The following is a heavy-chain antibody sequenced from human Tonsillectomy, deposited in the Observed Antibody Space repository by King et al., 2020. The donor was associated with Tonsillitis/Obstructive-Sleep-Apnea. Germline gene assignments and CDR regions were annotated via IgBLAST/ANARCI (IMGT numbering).Heavy chain of an antibody. Sequence: QLVQSGAEVKKPGASVKVSCKASGYTFTRNYVHWVRQAPGQGLEWMGINNPSDGITTYAQKFQGRVTMTSDTSPSTVHMELSSLRAEDTALYYCVRDDKDGRHLDYWGQGSLVSVSS. CDR3: VRDDKDGRHLDY. D-gene: IGHD2-15*01. CDR2: NNPSDGIT. J-gene: IGHJ4*02. CDR1: GYTFTRNY. V-gene: IGHV1-46*01.